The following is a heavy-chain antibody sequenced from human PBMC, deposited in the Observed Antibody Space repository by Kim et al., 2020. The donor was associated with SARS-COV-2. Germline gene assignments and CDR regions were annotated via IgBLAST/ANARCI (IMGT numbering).Heavy chain of an antibody. CDR2: IYRDSDT. CDR3: ASSTIGYCSSTSCFDAFDI. D-gene: IGHD2-2*01. Sequence: GESLKISCKGSGYSFTTYWIGWVRQMPGKGLAWMGVIYRDSDTRYSPSFQGQVTISADKSISTAYLQWSSLKASDTAMYYCASSTIGYCSSTSCFDAFDIWGQGTMVTVSS. J-gene: IGHJ3*02. V-gene: IGHV5-51*01. CDR1: GYSFTTYW.